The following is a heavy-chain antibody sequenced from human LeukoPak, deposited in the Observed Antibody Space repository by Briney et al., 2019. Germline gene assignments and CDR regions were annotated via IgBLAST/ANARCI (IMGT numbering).Heavy chain of an antibody. Sequence: GGSLRLSCAASGFTFSSYAMSWVRQAPGKGLEWVSSISDSGGTTYYADSVQGRFTISRDNSKSTLHLQMNSLRADDTAVYHCAKRPDYGASPGYFDYWGQGTLVTVSS. D-gene: IGHD4-17*01. CDR2: ISDSGGTT. CDR1: GFTFSSYA. V-gene: IGHV3-23*01. J-gene: IGHJ4*02. CDR3: AKRPDYGASPGYFDY.